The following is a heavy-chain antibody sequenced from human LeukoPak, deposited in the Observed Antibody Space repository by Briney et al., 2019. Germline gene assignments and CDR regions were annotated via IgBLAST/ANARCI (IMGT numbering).Heavy chain of an antibody. CDR2: IKEDGSEK. J-gene: IGHJ4*02. CDR1: GFTFSSYS. D-gene: IGHD1-14*01. V-gene: IGHV3-7*03. CDR3: AKGPLHYIHGTHYFDY. Sequence: GGSLRLSCAASGFTFSSYSMNWVRQAPGKGLEWVANIKEDGSEKYYVDSVKGRFTISRDNAKNSLYLQMNSLRAEDTAVYYCAKGPLHYIHGTHYFDYWGQGTLVTVSS.